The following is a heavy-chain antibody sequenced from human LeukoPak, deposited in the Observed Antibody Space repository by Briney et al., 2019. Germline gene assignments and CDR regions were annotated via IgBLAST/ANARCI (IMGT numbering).Heavy chain of an antibody. D-gene: IGHD3-10*01. Sequence: SQTLSLTCAISGDSVSSNSAAWNWIRQSPSRGLEWLGRTYYRSKWYYDYATSVKGRITINPDTSKNQFSLQLSSVTSEDTAAYYCARDQEGSPYYMDVWGKGTTVTVSS. CDR1: GDSVSSNSAA. V-gene: IGHV6-1*01. CDR3: ARDQEGSPYYMDV. J-gene: IGHJ6*03. CDR2: TYYRSKWYY.